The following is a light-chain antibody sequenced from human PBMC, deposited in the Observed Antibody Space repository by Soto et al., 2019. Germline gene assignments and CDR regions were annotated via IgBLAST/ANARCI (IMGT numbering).Light chain of an antibody. J-gene: IGLJ2*01. CDR2: DNS. Sequence: QSVLTQSSSVSAAAGQKVTFSCSGSYSNIGTNFVSWFQHFPGSAPKLLIYDNSQRPSGIPDRFSGSRSGSSATLGITGLQTGDEDDYYCATWDSSLKAVVFGGGTKLTVL. CDR1: YSNIGTNF. CDR3: ATWDSSLKAVV. V-gene: IGLV1-51*01.